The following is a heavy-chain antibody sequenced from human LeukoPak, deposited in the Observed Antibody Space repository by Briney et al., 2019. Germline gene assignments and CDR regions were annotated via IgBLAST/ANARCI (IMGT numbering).Heavy chain of an antibody. CDR1: GFIFSSYE. V-gene: IGHV3-48*03. D-gene: IGHD3-10*01. J-gene: IGHJ5*02. CDR2: ISHSVDTI. CDR3: ARLSRADSGNSLAP. Sequence: GGSLRLSCAASGFIFSSYEMNRVRQAPRKGLEWLSYISHSVDTIYSADSVKGRFTISTDNAKSSLYMRMNTPRAEETAVYYCARLSRADSGNSLAPWGQGTLVSVS.